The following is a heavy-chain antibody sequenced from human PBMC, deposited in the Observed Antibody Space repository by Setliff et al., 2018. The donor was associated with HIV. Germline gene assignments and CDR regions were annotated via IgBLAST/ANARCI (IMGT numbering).Heavy chain of an antibody. CDR2: IKTDGSST. CDR3: ARAQDNYYDSSGYSFDS. D-gene: IGHD3-22*01. J-gene: IGHJ4*02. CDR1: VFAFKIHN. V-gene: IGHV3-74*01. Sequence: GGSLRLSCAASVFAFKIHNMNWVRQAPGKGLVWVSRIKTDGSSTSYADSVRGRFTISRDNAKNTLFLQMNSPRAEDTAVYYCARAQDNYYDSSGYSFDSWGQGSLVTVSS.